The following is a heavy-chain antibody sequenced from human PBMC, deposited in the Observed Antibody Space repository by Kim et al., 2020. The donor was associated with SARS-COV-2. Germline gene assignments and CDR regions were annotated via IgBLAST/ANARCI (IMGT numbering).Heavy chain of an antibody. CDR1: GGTFSSYA. Sequence: SVKVSCKASGGTFSSYAISWVRQAPGQGLEWMGGIIPIFGTANYAQKFQGRVTITADESTSTAYMELSSLRSEDTAVYYCASRNDFWSGYWDYYYYYGMDVWGQGTTVTVSS. J-gene: IGHJ6*02. CDR3: ASRNDFWSGYWDYYYYYGMDV. CDR2: IIPIFGTA. D-gene: IGHD3-3*01. V-gene: IGHV1-69*13.